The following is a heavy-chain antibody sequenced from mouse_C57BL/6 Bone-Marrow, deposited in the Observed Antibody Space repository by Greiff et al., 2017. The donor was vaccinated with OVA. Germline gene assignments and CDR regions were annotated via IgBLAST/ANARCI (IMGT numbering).Heavy chain of an antibody. CDR3: ARAGIYYDYGGGPGFAY. V-gene: IGHV3-6*01. CDR1: GYSITSGYY. Sequence: EVQLVESGPGLVKPSQSLSLTCSVTGYSITSGYYWNWIRQFPGNKLEWMGYISYDGSNNYNPSLKNRISITRDTSKNQFFLKLNSVTTEDTATYYCARAGIYYDYGGGPGFAYWGQGTLVTVSA. CDR2: ISYDGSN. J-gene: IGHJ3*01. D-gene: IGHD2-4*01.